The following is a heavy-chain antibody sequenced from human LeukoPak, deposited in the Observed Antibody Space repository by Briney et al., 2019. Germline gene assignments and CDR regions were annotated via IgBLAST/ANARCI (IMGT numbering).Heavy chain of an antibody. V-gene: IGHV3-7*01. CDR1: GFTFSSYW. D-gene: IGHD6-13*01. J-gene: IGHJ3*02. Sequence: GGSLRLSCAASGFTFSSYWMSWVRQAPGKGLEWVANIKQDGSEKYYVDSVKGRFTISRDNAKNSLYLQMNSLRAEDTAVYYCAGWRAAAGTPFDAFDIWGQGTMVTVSS. CDR3: AGWRAAAGTPFDAFDI. CDR2: IKQDGSEK.